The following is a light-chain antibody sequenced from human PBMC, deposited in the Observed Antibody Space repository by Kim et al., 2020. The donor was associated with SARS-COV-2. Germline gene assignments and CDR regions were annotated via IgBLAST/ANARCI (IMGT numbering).Light chain of an antibody. J-gene: IGLJ3*02. Sequence: PGGTDTRTCASSTGAVTGSNYPNWIQQKPGQVPRPLIHATSNKHSWTPARFSGSLLGGKGALTLSGVQPEDEADYYCLLYYDGVWVFGGGTKLSVL. V-gene: IGLV7-43*01. CDR2: ATS. CDR3: LLYYDGVWV. CDR1: TGAVTGSNY.